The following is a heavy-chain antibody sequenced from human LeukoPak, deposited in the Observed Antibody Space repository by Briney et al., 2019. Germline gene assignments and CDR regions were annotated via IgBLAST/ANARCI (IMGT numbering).Heavy chain of an antibody. D-gene: IGHD3-22*01. V-gene: IGHV3-30-3*01. CDR3: VREGLFY. CDR1: GFTFSSYA. CDR2: ISYDGSNK. J-gene: IGHJ4*02. Sequence: GGSLRLSCAASGFTFSSYAMHWVRQAPGKGLEWVAVISYDGSNKYYADSVKGRFTISRDNSKNTLYLQMNSLRAEDTAVYYCVREGLFYWGQGTLVTVSS.